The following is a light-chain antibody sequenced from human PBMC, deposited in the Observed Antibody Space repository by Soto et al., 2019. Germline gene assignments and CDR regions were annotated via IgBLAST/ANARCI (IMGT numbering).Light chain of an antibody. J-gene: IGLJ2*01. V-gene: IGLV2-23*01. CDR1: SRDVGGYNL. CDR3: CARADTSSVL. CDR2: EGT. Sequence: QSALTQPASVSGSPGQSIIISCTGTSRDVGGYNLFSWYQQYPDKAPKLIIYEGTKRPSGVSNRFSGSWSGNTAXLTISGLQAEDEADYYCCARADTSSVLFGGGTKLTVL.